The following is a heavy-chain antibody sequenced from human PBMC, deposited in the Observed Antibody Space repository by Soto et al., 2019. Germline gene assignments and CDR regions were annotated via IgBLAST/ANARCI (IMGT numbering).Heavy chain of an antibody. V-gene: IGHV3-30-3*01. J-gene: IGHJ5*01. CDR1: GFTFSSYA. D-gene: IGHD2-15*01. CDR2: ISYDGSNK. CDR3: ARVAPEVVVSANLLTWFDH. Sequence: QVQLVESGGGVVQPGRSLRLSCAASGFTFSSYAMHWVRQAPGKGLEWVAAISYDGSNKYYADSVKGRFTISRDNSKNTLYLQRNRPRAEDTAVYYCARVAPEVVVSANLLTWFDHWCQGTLVTASS.